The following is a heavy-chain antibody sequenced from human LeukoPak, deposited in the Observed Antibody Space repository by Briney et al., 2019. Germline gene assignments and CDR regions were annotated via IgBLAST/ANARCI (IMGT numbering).Heavy chain of an antibody. J-gene: IGHJ4*02. V-gene: IGHV3-30-3*01. CDR3: ARSLHSSGYYDY. CDR2: ISYDGSNK. D-gene: IGHD3-22*01. CDR1: GFTLSNYW. Sequence: GGSLRLSCAASGFTLSNYWMNWVRQAPGKGLEWVAVISYDGSNKYYADSVKGRFTISRDNSKNTLYLQMNSLRAEDTAVYYCARSLHSSGYYDYWGQGTLVTVSS.